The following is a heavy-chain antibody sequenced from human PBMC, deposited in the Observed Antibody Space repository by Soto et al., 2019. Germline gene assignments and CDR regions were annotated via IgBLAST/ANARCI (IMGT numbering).Heavy chain of an antibody. Sequence: ASLKVSCKTSGYIFTSYYIHWVRQAPGQGLEWMGIINPSGGTTTYAQKFQGRVTMTRDTSTSTVYMELSSLRSEDTAVYYCARCSLGGYYGASDVCGQGTVVTVSS. D-gene: IGHD3-10*01. J-gene: IGHJ3*01. CDR1: GYIFTSYY. CDR3: ARCSLGGYYGASDV. V-gene: IGHV1-46*01. CDR2: INPSGGTT.